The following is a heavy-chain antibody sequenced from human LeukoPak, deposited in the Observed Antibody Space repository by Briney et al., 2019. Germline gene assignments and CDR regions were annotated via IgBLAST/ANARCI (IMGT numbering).Heavy chain of an antibody. Sequence: ASVKVSCKATSRISWVRQAPGQGLEWMGWINPNSGGTNYAQKFQGRVTMTRDTSISTAYMELSRLRSDDTAVYYCARDLVHCSSTSCYELPWGQGTLVTVSS. V-gene: IGHV1-2*02. CDR3: ARDLVHCSSTSCYELP. J-gene: IGHJ4*02. CDR2: INPNSGGT. D-gene: IGHD2-2*01. CDR1: TSR.